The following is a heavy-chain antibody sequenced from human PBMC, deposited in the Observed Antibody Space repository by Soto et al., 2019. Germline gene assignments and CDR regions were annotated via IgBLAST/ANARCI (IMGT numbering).Heavy chain of an antibody. V-gene: IGHV4-39*01. J-gene: IGHJ6*02. Sequence: SETLSLTCTVSGGSISSSSYYWGWIRQPPGKGLEWIGSIYYSGSTYYNPSLKSRVTISVDTSKNQFSLKLSSVTAWPLAYGLDVWGQGTTVTVSS. CDR2: IYYSGST. CDR1: GGSISSSSYY. CDR3: V.